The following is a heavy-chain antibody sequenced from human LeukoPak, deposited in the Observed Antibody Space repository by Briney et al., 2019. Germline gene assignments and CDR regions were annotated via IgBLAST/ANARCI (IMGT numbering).Heavy chain of an antibody. J-gene: IGHJ1*01. Sequence: PEGSLRLSCAASRFTFSTYWMHWVRQAPGKGLVWVSRIKSDGSTNYADSVKGRFTISRDNAKNTVSLQMNSLRPEDTGVYYCARAPSEIGGYYPEYFRHWGQGTLVTVSS. CDR2: IKSDGST. CDR1: RFTFSTYW. V-gene: IGHV3-74*01. CDR3: ARAPSEIGGYYPEYFRH. D-gene: IGHD3-22*01.